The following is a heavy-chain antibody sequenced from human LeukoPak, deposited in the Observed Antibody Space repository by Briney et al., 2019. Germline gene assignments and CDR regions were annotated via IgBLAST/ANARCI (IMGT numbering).Heavy chain of an antibody. CDR3: ARDGDWLTPDY. V-gene: IGHV3-23*01. J-gene: IGHJ4*02. D-gene: IGHD2-21*02. CDR2: ISGSGNGGNT. CDR1: GFTFSIYA. Sequence: GGSLRLSCAASGFTFSIYAMSWVRQAPGKGLEWVAAISGSGNGGNTYYADSVKGRFTISRDNAKNSLYLQMNSLRAEDTAVYYCARDGDWLTPDYWGQGTLVTVSS.